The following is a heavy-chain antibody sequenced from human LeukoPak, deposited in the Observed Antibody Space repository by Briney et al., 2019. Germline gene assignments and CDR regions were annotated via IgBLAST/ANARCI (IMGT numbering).Heavy chain of an antibody. CDR1: GYTFTGYY. CDR2: INPNRGGT. V-gene: IGHV1-2*02. Sequence: ASVKVSCKASGYTFTGYYMHWVRQAPRQGLEWMGWINPNRGGTNYAQKFQGRVTMTRDTSISTAYMELSRLRSGDTAVYYCARGIAARRFDYWGQGTLVTVSS. J-gene: IGHJ4*02. CDR3: ARGIAARRFDY. D-gene: IGHD6-6*01.